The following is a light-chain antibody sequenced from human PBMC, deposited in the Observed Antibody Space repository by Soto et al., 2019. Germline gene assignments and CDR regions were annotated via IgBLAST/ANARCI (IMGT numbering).Light chain of an antibody. CDR2: DAS. V-gene: IGKV3-11*01. CDR3: QQRSNWPPIT. CDR1: QSVSSY. Sequence: EIVLTQSPATLSLSPGERATLSCRASQSVSSYLAWYQQKPGQAPRLLIYDASNRATGIPARFSGSGSGTDFTLTISSLEPEDFALYSCQQRSNWPPITFGQGTRLEI. J-gene: IGKJ5*01.